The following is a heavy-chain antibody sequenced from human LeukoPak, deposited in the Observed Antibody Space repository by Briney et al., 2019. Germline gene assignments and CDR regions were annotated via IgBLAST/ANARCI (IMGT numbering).Heavy chain of an antibody. CDR3: ATPSDHWGWGKSQPYYFDD. CDR2: IYYSGST. CDR1: GGSINSSSYY. J-gene: IGHJ4*02. V-gene: IGHV4-39*01. D-gene: IGHD7-27*01. Sequence: SETLSLACTVSGGSINSSSYYWVWIRQPPGKGLEWIGRIYYSGSTYYNPSLKSRATISVDTSKNQFSLKLSFVTAADTAVYYCATPSDHWGWGKSQPYYFDDWGQGTMVTVSS.